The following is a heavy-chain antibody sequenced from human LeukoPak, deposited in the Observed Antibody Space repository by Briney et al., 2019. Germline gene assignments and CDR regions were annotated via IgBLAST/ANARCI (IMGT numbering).Heavy chain of an antibody. CDR3: ARGHMVRGVMGYYYYYMDV. J-gene: IGHJ6*03. V-gene: IGHV1-2*02. CDR2: INPNSGGT. CDR1: GYTFTGYY. D-gene: IGHD3-10*01. Sequence: ASVKASCKASGYTFTGYYMHWVRQAPGQGLEWMGWINPNSGGTNYAQKFQGRVTMTRDTSISTSYMELSRLRSDDTAVYYCARGHMVRGVMGYYYYYMDVWGKGTTVTVSS.